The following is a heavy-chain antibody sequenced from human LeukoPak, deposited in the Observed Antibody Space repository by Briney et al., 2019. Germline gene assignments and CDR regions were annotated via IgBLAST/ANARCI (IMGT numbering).Heavy chain of an antibody. V-gene: IGHV1-69*05. J-gene: IGHJ4*02. CDR2: IIPIFGTA. Sequence: SVKVSCKAFGGTFSSYAISWVRQAPGQGLEWMGRIIPIFGTANYAQKFQGRVTITTDESTSTAYMELSSLRSEDTAVYYCARSYCSSTSCYLFDYWGQGTLVTVSS. D-gene: IGHD2-2*01. CDR3: ARSYCSSTSCYLFDY. CDR1: GGTFSSYA.